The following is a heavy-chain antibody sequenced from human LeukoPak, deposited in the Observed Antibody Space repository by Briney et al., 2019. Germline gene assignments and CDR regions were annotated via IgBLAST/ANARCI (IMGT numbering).Heavy chain of an antibody. D-gene: IGHD2/OR15-2a*01. CDR1: GFTFSSYG. Sequence: GGSLRLSCAASGFTFSSYGMHWVRQAPGKGLEWLAVIWYDGSNIYYADSVKGRFAISRDNAKNSLYLQMNSLRDEDTAVYYCARDQYFAVDYWGQGTLVTVSS. CDR2: IWYDGSNI. CDR3: ARDQYFAVDY. J-gene: IGHJ4*02. V-gene: IGHV3-33*01.